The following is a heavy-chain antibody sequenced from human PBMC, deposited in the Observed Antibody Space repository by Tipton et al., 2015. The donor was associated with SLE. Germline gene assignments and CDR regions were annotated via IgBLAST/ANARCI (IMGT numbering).Heavy chain of an antibody. D-gene: IGHD3-10*01. V-gene: IGHV3-23*01. CDR1: GFSFSDYA. Sequence: SLRLSCAASGFSFSDYAMSWVRQAPGKGLEWVSAITPSGVNSYYADSVKGRFTSSRDNSKNILTLQMNRLRADDTAVYYCARSERGLWFGDMDVWGKGTTVIVSS. J-gene: IGHJ6*03. CDR2: ITPSGVNS. CDR3: ARSERGLWFGDMDV.